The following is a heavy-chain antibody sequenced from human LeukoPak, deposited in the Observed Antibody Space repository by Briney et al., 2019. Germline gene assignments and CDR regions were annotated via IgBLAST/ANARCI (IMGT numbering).Heavy chain of an antibody. Sequence: PGGSLRLSCAASGFTFSSYGMHWVRQAPGKGLEWVAVILYDGGDKNYADSVKGRFTISRDNSKNTLYLQMNGLRAEDTAVYYCAKDRDRYGYYYFDYWGQGTLVTVSS. D-gene: IGHD5-24*01. V-gene: IGHV3-30*18. J-gene: IGHJ4*02. CDR1: GFTFSSYG. CDR2: ILYDGGDK. CDR3: AKDRDRYGYYYFDY.